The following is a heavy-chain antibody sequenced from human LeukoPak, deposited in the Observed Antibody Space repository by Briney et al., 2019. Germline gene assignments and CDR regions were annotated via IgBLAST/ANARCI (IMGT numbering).Heavy chain of an antibody. CDR3: AREGGYGGVFDY. J-gene: IGHJ4*02. D-gene: IGHD5-12*01. CDR1: RFTFSSYW. V-gene: IGHV3-7*05. Sequence: GGSLRLSCAASRFTFSSYWMTWVRQAPGKGLEWVANIKQDGSEKYYVGSVKGRLTISRDNTKNSLYLQMNSLRAEDTAVYHCAREGGYGGVFDYWGQGTLVTVSS. CDR2: IKQDGSEK.